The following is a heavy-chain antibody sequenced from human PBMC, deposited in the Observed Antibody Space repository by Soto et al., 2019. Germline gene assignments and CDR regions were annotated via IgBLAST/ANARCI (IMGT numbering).Heavy chain of an antibody. V-gene: IGHV3-11*01. CDR2: ISSSGSTI. CDR1: GFTFSDYY. CDR3: ASDYDILTGDYGMDV. D-gene: IGHD3-9*01. J-gene: IGHJ6*02. Sequence: PGGSLRLSCAASGFTFSDYYMSWIRQAPGKGLEWVSYISSSGSTIYYADSVKGRFTISRDNAKNSLYLQMNSLRAEDTAVYYCASDYDILTGDYGMDVWGQGTTVTVSS.